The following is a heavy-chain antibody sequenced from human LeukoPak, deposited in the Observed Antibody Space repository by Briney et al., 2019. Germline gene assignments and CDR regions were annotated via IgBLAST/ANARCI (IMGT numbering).Heavy chain of an antibody. J-gene: IGHJ6*03. CDR3: ARGGHGQADYYYMDV. Sequence: SETLSLTCTVSGGSISSGSYYWSWIRQPAGKGLEWIGRIYTSGSTNYNPSLKSRVTISLDTSKNQFSLNLSSVTATDTAVYYCARGGHGQADYYYMDVWGKGTTATVSS. CDR1: GGSISSGSYY. CDR2: IYTSGST. V-gene: IGHV4-61*02.